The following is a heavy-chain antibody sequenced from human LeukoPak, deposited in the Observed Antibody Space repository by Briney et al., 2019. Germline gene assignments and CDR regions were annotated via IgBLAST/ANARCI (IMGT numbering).Heavy chain of an antibody. CDR1: GFTFRRYG. D-gene: IGHD1-26*01. J-gene: IGHJ3*01. CDR3: AKDLRYSGSPRAFDF. CDR2: ISGSGSNT. V-gene: IGHV3-23*01. Sequence: GGSLRLSCAASGFTFRRYGMSWVRQAPGKGLEWVSTISGSGSNTFYADSVKGRFTISRDNSKKTLYLQMNSLRAEDTAVYFCAKDLRYSGSPRAFDFWGQGTMVTVSS.